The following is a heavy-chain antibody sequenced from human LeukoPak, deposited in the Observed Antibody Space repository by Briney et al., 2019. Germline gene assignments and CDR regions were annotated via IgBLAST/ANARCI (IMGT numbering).Heavy chain of an antibody. V-gene: IGHV4-39*01. Sequence: SETLSLTCTVSGGSISSRSDYWGWIRQPPGKGLEWIGSIYYSGTTYYNPSLKSRVTISVDTSKNQFSLKLTSVTATDTAVYYCARSRLRLDPWGQGTLVTVSS. CDR2: IYYSGTT. CDR3: ARSRLRLDP. D-gene: IGHD4-17*01. J-gene: IGHJ5*01. CDR1: GGSISSRSDY.